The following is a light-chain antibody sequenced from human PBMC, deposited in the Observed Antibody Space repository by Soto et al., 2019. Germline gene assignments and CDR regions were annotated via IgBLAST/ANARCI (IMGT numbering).Light chain of an antibody. J-gene: IGLJ1*01. Sequence: QSALTQPASVSGSPGQSIAISCTGTSSDVGAYNSVSWYQQYPGKAPKLMIHDVSNRPSGVSDRFSGSKSCNTASLTISGLQAEDEADYYCSSYTSSTSYVFGSGTKVTVL. V-gene: IGLV2-14*01. CDR3: SSYTSSTSYV. CDR2: DVS. CDR1: SSDVGAYNS.